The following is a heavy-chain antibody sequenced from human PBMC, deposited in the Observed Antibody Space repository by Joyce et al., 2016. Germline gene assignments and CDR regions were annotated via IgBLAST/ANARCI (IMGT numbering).Heavy chain of an antibody. CDR2: MSYDGSHQ. D-gene: IGHD2-2*02. CDR1: EFAFSSHA. Sequence: QVPLLESGGGVAQPGRSLRLSCAASEFAFSSHAMHWVRQARGKGLEWGAVMSYDGSHQYYADSVRGRFTISRDNSQNTLYLQMNSLRVEDTAVYYCTRSSRTGYTAGWPDFDYWGQGTLVTVSS. V-gene: IGHV3-30*03. CDR3: TRSSRTGYTAGWPDFDY. J-gene: IGHJ4*02.